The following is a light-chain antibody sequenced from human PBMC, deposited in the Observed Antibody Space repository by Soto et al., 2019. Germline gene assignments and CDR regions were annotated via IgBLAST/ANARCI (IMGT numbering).Light chain of an antibody. CDR1: SGHSSYA. CDR3: QTGGTDFRV. V-gene: IGLV4-69*01. CDR2: LYSDGSH. Sequence: QLVLTQSPSASASLGASVKLTCTLSSGHSSYAIAWHQQHPEQGPRYLMKLYSDGSHNKGDGIPDRFSGSSSGAERYLTISSLQSEDEADYYCQTGGTDFRVFGGGTKLTVL. J-gene: IGLJ3*02.